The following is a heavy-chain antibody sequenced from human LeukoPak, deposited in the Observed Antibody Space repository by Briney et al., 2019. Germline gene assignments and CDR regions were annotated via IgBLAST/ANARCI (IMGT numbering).Heavy chain of an antibody. CDR2: IIPIFGTA. Sequence: SVKVSCKASGGTFSGYAISWVRQAPGQGLEWMGGIIPIFGTANYAQKFQGRVTITADESTSTAYMELSSLRSEDTAVYYCARDGRGSGYDGGFDYWGQGTLVTVSS. CDR1: GGTFSGYA. CDR3: ARDGRGSGYDGGFDY. V-gene: IGHV1-69*13. J-gene: IGHJ4*02. D-gene: IGHD5-12*01.